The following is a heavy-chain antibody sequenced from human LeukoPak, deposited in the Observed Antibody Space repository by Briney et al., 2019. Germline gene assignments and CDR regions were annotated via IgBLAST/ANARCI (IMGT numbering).Heavy chain of an antibody. J-gene: IGHJ4*02. CDR2: IYPGDSDT. Sequence: GESLKISCKGSGYSFTSYWIGWVRQMPGKGLEWMGIIYPGDSDTRYSPSFQGQVTISADKSISTAYLQWSSLKAPDTAMYYCARFPDYYDSSGYFDYWGQGTLVTVSS. CDR1: GYSFTSYW. CDR3: ARFPDYYDSSGYFDY. V-gene: IGHV5-51*01. D-gene: IGHD3-22*01.